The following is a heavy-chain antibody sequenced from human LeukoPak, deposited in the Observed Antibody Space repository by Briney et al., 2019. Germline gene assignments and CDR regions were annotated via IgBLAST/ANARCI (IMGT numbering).Heavy chain of an antibody. Sequence: ASVKVSCKASGYTFTSYAMHWVRQAPGQRLEWMGWINAGNGNTKYSQEFQGRVTITRDTSASTAYMELSSLRSEDMAVYYCARAQGRYCSGGSCYSGLLDYWGQGTLVTVSS. J-gene: IGHJ4*02. CDR3: ARAQGRYCSGGSCYSGLLDY. CDR1: GYTFTSYA. D-gene: IGHD2-15*01. CDR2: INAGNGNT. V-gene: IGHV1-3*03.